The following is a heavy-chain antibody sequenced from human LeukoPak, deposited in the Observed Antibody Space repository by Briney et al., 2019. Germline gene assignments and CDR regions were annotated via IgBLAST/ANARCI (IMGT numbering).Heavy chain of an antibody. J-gene: IGHJ4*02. CDR1: GYTFTSYY. D-gene: IGHD3-10*01. CDR2: INPSGGST. Sequence: ASVKVSXKASGYTFTSYYMHWVRQAPGQGLEWMGIINPSGGSTSYAQKFQGRVTMTRDTSTSTVYMELSSLRSEDTAVYYCARGGRKGYYYGSGSYEFDYWGQGTLVTVSS. V-gene: IGHV1-46*03. CDR3: ARGGRKGYYYGSGSYEFDY.